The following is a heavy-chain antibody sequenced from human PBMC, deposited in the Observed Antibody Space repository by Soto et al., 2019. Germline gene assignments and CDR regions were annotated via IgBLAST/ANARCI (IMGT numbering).Heavy chain of an antibody. J-gene: IGHJ4*02. CDR1: GFTFSSYA. V-gene: IGHV3-30-3*01. D-gene: IGHD2-15*01. Sequence: QVQLVESGGGVVQTGRSLRLSCAASGFTFSSYAMHWVRQAPGKGLEWVAVISYDGSNKYYADSVKGRFTISRDNSKNTLYLQMNSLRAEDTAVYYCASCSPPHGDYWGQGTLVTVSS. CDR2: ISYDGSNK. CDR3: ASCSPPHGDY.